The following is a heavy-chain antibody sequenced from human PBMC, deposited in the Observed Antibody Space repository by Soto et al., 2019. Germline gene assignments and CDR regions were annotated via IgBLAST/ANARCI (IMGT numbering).Heavy chain of an antibody. Sequence: GGSLRLSCAASGFTFSSYAMSWVRQAPGKGLEWVSAISGSGGSTYYADSVKGRFTISRDNSKNTLYLQMNSLRDEDTAVYYCANDSRRITIFGVVLHYFDYWGQGTLVTVSS. J-gene: IGHJ4*02. CDR1: GFTFSSYA. CDR3: ANDSRRITIFGVVLHYFDY. V-gene: IGHV3-23*01. D-gene: IGHD3-3*01. CDR2: ISGSGGST.